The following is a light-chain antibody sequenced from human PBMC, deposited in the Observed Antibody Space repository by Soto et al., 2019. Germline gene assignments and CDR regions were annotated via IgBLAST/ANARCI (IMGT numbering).Light chain of an antibody. J-gene: IGLJ3*02. V-gene: IGLV2-14*01. CDR3: CSHTSSVTWV. CDR1: SSDVGGYNY. CDR2: EVT. Sequence: QSALTQPASVSGSPGQSITISCAGTSSDVGGYNYVSWYQQHPGKAPKLMIFEVTNRPSGVSSRFSGSKSGNTATLTISGLQAEDEADYYCCSHTSSVTWVFGGGTKLTVL.